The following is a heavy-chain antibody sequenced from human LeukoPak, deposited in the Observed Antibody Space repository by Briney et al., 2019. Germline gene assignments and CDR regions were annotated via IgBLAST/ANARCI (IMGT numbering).Heavy chain of an antibody. V-gene: IGHV4-31*03. CDR3: ARVDSSSWYSFDY. J-gene: IGHJ4*02. Sequence: SETLSPTCTVSGGSISSGGYYWSWIRQHPGKGLEWIGYIFYSGSTYYNPSLKSRVTISVDTSKNQFSLKLSSVTAADTAVYYCARVDSSSWYSFDYWGQGTVVTVSS. D-gene: IGHD6-13*01. CDR2: IFYSGST. CDR1: GGSISSGGYY.